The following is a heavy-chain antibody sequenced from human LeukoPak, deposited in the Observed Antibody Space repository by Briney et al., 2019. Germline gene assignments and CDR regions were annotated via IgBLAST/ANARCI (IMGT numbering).Heavy chain of an antibody. J-gene: IGHJ4*02. CDR2: IKSKTDGGTT. D-gene: IGHD6-13*01. CDR3: TIRPYSSSWYDDY. V-gene: IGHV3-15*01. CDR1: GFTFSNAW. Sequence: GGSLRLSCAASGFTFSNAWMSWVRQAPGKGLEWVGRIKSKTDGGTTDYAAPVKGRFTISRDDSKNTLYLQMNSLKTEDTAVYYCTIRPYSSSWYDDYWGQGTLVTVSS.